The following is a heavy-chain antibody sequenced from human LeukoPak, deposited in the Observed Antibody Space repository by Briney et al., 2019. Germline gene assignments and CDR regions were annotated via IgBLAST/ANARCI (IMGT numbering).Heavy chain of an antibody. CDR3: ARQGHNDDILTGYYINWFHP. Sequence: GSLRLSCAASGFTFSSYAMSWIRQPPGKGLEWIGSIYYSGSAYYNPSPKRRLTISVDTSKNQFSLKLTSVTAADTAVYYCARQGHNDDILTGYYINWFHPWGQGTLVTVSS. CDR1: GFTFSSYA. V-gene: IGHV4-39*01. CDR2: IYYSGSA. D-gene: IGHD3-9*01. J-gene: IGHJ5*02.